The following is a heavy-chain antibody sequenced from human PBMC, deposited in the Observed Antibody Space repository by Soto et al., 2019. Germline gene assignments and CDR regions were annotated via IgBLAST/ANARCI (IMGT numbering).Heavy chain of an antibody. J-gene: IGHJ6*02. D-gene: IGHD2-21*02. CDR1: GFTFSMYS. V-gene: IGHV3-7*03. CDR2: IPQEGGDG. CDR3: ARDQLILPAHDFFYGSDV. Sequence: DVQLVESGGAVVQPGESLRLSCEVSGFTFSMYSMTWVRQAPGKGLEGVAKIPQEGGDGHYADSVKGRFTISRDKAKNSVFLQMNNLRAADTAVYYCARDQLILPAHDFFYGSDVWGQGATVTVS.